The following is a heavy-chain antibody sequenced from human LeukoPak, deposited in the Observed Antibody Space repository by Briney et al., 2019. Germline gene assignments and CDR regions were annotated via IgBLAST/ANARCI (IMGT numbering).Heavy chain of an antibody. V-gene: IGHV1-2*02. Sequence: ASVKVSCKASGYTFTGYYMYWVRRAPGQGLEWMGYIYPNSGATKYAQKLQGRVTMTRDTSISTAYMELSGLRSDDTAVYYCGTLLSNGPFDYWGQGSLVTVSS. CDR1: GYTFTGYY. J-gene: IGHJ4*02. CDR2: IYPNSGAT. CDR3: GTLLSNGPFDY.